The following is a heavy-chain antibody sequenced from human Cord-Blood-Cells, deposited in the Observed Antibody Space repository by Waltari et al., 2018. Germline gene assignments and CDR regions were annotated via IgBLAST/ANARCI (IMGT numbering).Heavy chain of an antibody. CDR3: ARAGDFWSGYKGRFVDY. D-gene: IGHD3-3*01. J-gene: IGHJ4*02. Sequence: QVQLVAPGGGLVKPGGSLRLSCAACGFTFSDYYMSWIRQDPGKGLEWVSYISSSGSTIYYADSVKGRFTISRDNAKNSLYLQMNSLRAEDTAVYYCARAGDFWSGYKGRFVDYWGQGTLVTVSS. V-gene: IGHV3-11*01. CDR2: ISSSGSTI. CDR1: GFTFSDYY.